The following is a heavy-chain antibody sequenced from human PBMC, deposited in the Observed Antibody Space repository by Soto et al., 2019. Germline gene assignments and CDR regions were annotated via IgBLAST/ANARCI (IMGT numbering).Heavy chain of an antibody. J-gene: IGHJ5*02. CDR3: ARLLAAFYWFDP. Sequence: QLQLQESGPGLVKPSETLSLTCTVSGGSISSSSYYWGWIRQPPGKGLEWIGSIYYSGSTYYHPYLKTRVTISVDTSKKQCSLYLRSVTAADTTVYYCARLLAAFYWFDPSGQGHLVTVSS. V-gene: IGHV4-39*01. CDR1: GGSISSSSYY. D-gene: IGHD6-6*01. CDR2: IYYSGST.